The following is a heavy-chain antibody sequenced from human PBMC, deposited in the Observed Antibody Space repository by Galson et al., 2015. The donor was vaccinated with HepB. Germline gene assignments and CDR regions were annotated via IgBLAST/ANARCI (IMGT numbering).Heavy chain of an antibody. J-gene: IGHJ4*02. CDR1: GFTFHSYA. V-gene: IGHV3-23*01. CDR2: ISGSGVST. Sequence: SLRLSCAASGFTFHSYAMSWVRQAPGKGLEWVSGISGSGVSTYYADSVKGRFTISRDNSKNTLYLQMNSLRADDTAVYYCAKDFEFGELLEPSAPDYWGQGTLVTVSS. CDR3: AKDFEFGELLEPSAPDY. D-gene: IGHD3-10*01.